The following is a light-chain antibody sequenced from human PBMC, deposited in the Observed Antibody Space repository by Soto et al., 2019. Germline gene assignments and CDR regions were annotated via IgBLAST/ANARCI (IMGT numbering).Light chain of an antibody. CDR2: RSD. CDR1: SSNIGSNY. Sequence: QSVLTQPPSASGTPGQRVTISCSGSSSNIGSNYVYWYQQFPGTAPKLLMYRSDQRPSGVPDRFSGSKSGTSASLAIRGLRSDDEADYYCSARDDSLSGVVFGGGTKLTVL. CDR3: SARDDSLSGVV. V-gene: IGLV1-47*01. J-gene: IGLJ2*01.